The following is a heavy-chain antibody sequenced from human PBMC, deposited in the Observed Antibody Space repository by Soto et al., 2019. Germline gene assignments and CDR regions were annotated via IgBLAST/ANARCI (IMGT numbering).Heavy chain of an antibody. CDR3: ARGGSNDWQVALDI. CDR2: INHSGNN. J-gene: IGHJ3*02. D-gene: IGHD3-9*01. Sequence: QLQQWGAGLLKPSETLSLTCVVSGGSFSTYYYNWIRQSPGKGLEWIGEINHSGNNNYSPSLKSRVTMSLDTSKNQFSLNLTSATAADTAVYYCARGGSNDWQVALDIWGPGTMVTVSS. CDR1: GGSFSTYY. V-gene: IGHV4-34*01.